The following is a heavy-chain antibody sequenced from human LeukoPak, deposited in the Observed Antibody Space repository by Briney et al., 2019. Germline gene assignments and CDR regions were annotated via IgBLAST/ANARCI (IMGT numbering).Heavy chain of an antibody. Sequence: PSETLSLTCAVYGGSFSGYYWSWIRQPPGKGLEWIGEINHSGSTNYNPSLKSRVTISVDTSKNQFSLKLSSVTAADTAVYYCARTEWEPRSTGGNVHYYYYMDVWGKGTTVTVSS. CDR2: INHSGST. CDR1: GGSFSGYY. V-gene: IGHV4-34*01. J-gene: IGHJ6*03. D-gene: IGHD1-26*01. CDR3: ARTEWEPRSTGGNVHYYYYMDV.